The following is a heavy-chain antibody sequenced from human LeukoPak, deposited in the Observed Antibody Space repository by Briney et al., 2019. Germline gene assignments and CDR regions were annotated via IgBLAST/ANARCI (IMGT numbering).Heavy chain of an antibody. Sequence: GASVKVSCKASGYNFPTYGFNWLRQAPGQGLEWMGWISPYYGNTNYTQRLQGRVTMTRDTSTSTVYMELSSLRSDDTAVYYCARLGYYYDSLGHYDYWGQGTLVIVSS. CDR1: GYNFPTYG. CDR2: ISPYYGNT. V-gene: IGHV1-18*01. D-gene: IGHD3-22*01. CDR3: ARLGYYYDSLGHYDY. J-gene: IGHJ4*02.